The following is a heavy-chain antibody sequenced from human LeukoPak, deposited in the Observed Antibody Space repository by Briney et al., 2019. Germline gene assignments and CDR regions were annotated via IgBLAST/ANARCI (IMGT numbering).Heavy chain of an antibody. CDR2: ITQDGSEK. D-gene: IGHD2-2*01. V-gene: IGHV3-7*01. Sequence: GGSLRLSCAASGFTLTNYWMSWVRQAPGKGLEWVANITQDGSEKYYVDSVKGRFTISRDNAKNSLYLQISSLRAEDTAVYHCARDIVVVPAAIYFDSWGQGTLVTVSS. J-gene: IGHJ4*02. CDR1: GFTLTNYW. CDR3: ARDIVVVPAAIYFDS.